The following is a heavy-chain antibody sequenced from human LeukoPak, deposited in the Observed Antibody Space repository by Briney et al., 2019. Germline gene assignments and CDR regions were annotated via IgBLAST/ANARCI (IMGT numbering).Heavy chain of an antibody. CDR3: AREGYSYGYDAFDI. CDR2: IYSGGST. J-gene: IGHJ3*02. V-gene: IGHV3-66*01. Sequence: GGSLRLSCAASGFTVSINYMSWVSQAPGKGLEWGSVIYSGGSTYYADSVKGRFTISRDNSKNTLDLQMNSLRAEDTAVYYCAREGYSYGYDAFDIWGQGTMVTVSS. CDR1: GFTVSINY. D-gene: IGHD5-18*01.